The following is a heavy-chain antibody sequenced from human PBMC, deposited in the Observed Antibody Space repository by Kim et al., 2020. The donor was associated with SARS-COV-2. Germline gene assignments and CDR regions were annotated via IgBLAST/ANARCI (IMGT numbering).Heavy chain of an antibody. Sequence: GGSLRLSCAASGFTFSSYSMNWVRQAPGKGLEWVSSISSSSSYIYYADSVKGRFTISRDNAKNSLYLQMNSLRAEDTAVYYCARDEGGYDPGFDYWGQGTLVTVSS. D-gene: IGHD5-12*01. V-gene: IGHV3-21*01. J-gene: IGHJ4*02. CDR1: GFTFSSYS. CDR3: ARDEGGYDPGFDY. CDR2: ISSSSSYI.